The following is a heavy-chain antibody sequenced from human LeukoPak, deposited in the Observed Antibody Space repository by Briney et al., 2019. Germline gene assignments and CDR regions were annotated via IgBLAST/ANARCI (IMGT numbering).Heavy chain of an antibody. D-gene: IGHD3-3*01. Sequence: GGSLRLSCAASGFNFSIYDMHWVRQAPGKGLEWVTFVRYDQSATVYADSVQGRFAISRDNSKNTVYLQMNSLRVEDTALYFCVKEQGEYPGSCCYLRFLEYWGQGTLVIVSS. CDR2: VRYDQSAT. CDR3: VKEQGEYPGSCCYLRFLEY. V-gene: IGHV3-30*02. CDR1: GFNFSIYD. J-gene: IGHJ4*02.